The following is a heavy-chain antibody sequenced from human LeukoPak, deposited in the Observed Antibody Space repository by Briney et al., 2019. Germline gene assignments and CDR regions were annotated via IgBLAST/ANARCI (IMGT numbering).Heavy chain of an antibody. J-gene: IGHJ3*02. V-gene: IGHV3-23*01. CDR1: GFTFTSYA. CDR2: ISGSGGST. Sequence: GGSLRLSCAASGFTFTSYAMTWVRQAPGKGLEWVSAISGSGGSTYYADSVKGRFTISRDNSKNTLYLQMNSLRAEDTAVYYCAKDRNSGSYFGAFDIWGQGTMVTVSS. CDR3: AKDRNSGSYFGAFDI. D-gene: IGHD1-26*01.